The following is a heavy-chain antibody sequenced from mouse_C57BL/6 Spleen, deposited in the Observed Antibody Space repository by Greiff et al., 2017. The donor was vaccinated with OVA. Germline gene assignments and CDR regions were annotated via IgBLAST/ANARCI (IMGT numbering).Heavy chain of an antibody. CDR3: ANWESAMDY. Sequence: VQLQQSGPGLVQPSQSLSITCTVSGFSLTSYGVHWVRQSPGKGLEWLGVIWRGGSTDDNAAFMSRLSTTKDNSKSQGFFKMNSLQTDDTAIYYCANWESAMDYWGQGTSVTVSS. CDR1: GFSLTSYG. D-gene: IGHD4-1*01. J-gene: IGHJ4*01. V-gene: IGHV2-5*01. CDR2: IWRGGST.